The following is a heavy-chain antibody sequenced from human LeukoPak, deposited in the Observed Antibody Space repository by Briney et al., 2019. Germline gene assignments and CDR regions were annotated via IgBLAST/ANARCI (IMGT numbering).Heavy chain of an antibody. CDR1: GGTFSSYA. J-gene: IGHJ5*02. Sequence: ASVKVSCKASGGTFSSYAISWVRQAPGQGLEWMGWINPNSGGTNYAQKFQGWVTMTRDTSISTAYMELSRLRSDDTAVYYCARDARNWFDPWGQGTLVTVSS. CDR3: ARDARNWFDP. V-gene: IGHV1-2*04. CDR2: INPNSGGT.